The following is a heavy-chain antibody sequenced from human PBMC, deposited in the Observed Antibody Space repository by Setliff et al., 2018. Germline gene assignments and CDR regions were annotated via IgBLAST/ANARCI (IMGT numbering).Heavy chain of an antibody. V-gene: IGHV4-39*01. J-gene: IGHJ5*01. CDR1: GGSVSSSSYY. D-gene: IGHD1-26*01. CDR3: ASRRTGPGGWFDY. CDR2: IYYSGTT. Sequence: SETLSLTCTVSGGSVSSSSYYWGWIRQPPGKGLEWIGTIYYSGTTYYSPSLKTRVTISVDTSKNQFSLKLTSVTAADTAIYYCASRRTGPGGWFDYWGQGTLVTVSS.